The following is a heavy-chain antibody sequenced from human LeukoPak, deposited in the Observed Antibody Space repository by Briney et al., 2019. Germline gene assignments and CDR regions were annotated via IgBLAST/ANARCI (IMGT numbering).Heavy chain of an antibody. CDR1: GFTFNIFG. Sequence: GGSLRLSCAASGFTFNIFGMHWVRQVPCKGLEWVTVIQYNGNNKYYTESVKGRFTSSRDNSKNTLYLQMNSLRTEDTAMYYCAKDNRDYYIDYWGQGTLVTVSS. D-gene: IGHD3-10*01. V-gene: IGHV3-30*02. CDR3: AKDNRDYYIDY. J-gene: IGHJ4*02. CDR2: IQYNGNNK.